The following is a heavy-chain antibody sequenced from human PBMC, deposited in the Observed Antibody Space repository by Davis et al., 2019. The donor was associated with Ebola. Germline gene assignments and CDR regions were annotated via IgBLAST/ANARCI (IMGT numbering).Heavy chain of an antibody. CDR3: ARVRGVVTAYGYYYGMDV. V-gene: IGHV3-11*06. D-gene: IGHD4-23*01. J-gene: IGHJ6*04. Sequence: GRFTNSRDNAKNSLYLQMNSLRAEDTAVYYCARVRGVVTAYGYYYGMDVWGKGTTVTVSS.